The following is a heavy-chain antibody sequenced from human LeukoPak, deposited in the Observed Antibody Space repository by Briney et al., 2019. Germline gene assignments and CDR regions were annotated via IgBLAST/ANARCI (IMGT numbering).Heavy chain of an antibody. CDR2: VDSGGTNT. CDR1: GFTFSSYW. V-gene: IGHV3-74*01. D-gene: IGHD6-19*01. CDR3: ARGGLDHAFDV. J-gene: IGHJ3*01. Sequence: GGSLRLSCAASGFTFSSYWMHWVRQAPGKGLVWVSRVDSGGTNTIYADSVQGRFTISRDNAKNSLYLQINSLRAEDTALYYCARGGLDHAFDVWGQGTMVTVSS.